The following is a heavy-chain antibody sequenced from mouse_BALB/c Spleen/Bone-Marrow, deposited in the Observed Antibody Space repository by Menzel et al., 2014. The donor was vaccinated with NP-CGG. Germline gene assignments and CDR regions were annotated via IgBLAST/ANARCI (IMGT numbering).Heavy chain of an antibody. Sequence: EVQGVESGGGLVKPGGSLKLSCAASGFTFSDYAMSWVRQTPEKRLEWVATISNGGRYAYFPDSVKGRFTISRDNAKNSLYLQMNSLRSEDTAMYYCTRSGGDSALDYWGQGTSVTVSS. CDR3: TRSGGDSALDY. CDR2: ISNGGRYA. V-gene: IGHV5-9-3*01. J-gene: IGHJ4*01. CDR1: GFTFSDYA.